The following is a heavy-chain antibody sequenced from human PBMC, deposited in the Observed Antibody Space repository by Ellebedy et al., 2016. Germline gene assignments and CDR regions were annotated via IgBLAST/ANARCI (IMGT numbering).Heavy chain of an antibody. CDR2: IWYNGSNK. Sequence: GESLKISCAASGFTFSSYGMHWVRQAPGKGLEWVAVIWYNGSNKYYADSVKGRFTISRDNSKNTLYLQMNSLRAEDTSVYYCARDSGQQMDVWGQGTMVTVSS. V-gene: IGHV3-33*01. J-gene: IGHJ3*01. CDR1: GFTFSSYG. D-gene: IGHD3-10*01. CDR3: ARDSGQQMDV.